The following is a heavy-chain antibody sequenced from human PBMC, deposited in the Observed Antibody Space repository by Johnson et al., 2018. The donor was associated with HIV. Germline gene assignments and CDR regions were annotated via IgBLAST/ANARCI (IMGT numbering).Heavy chain of an antibody. Sequence: MQLVESGGGLVQPGGSLRLSCAASGFTFSSYDMHWVRQATGKGLEWVSGIGTAGDTYYPDSVKGRFTVSRENAKNSLYLQMNSLRAGDTAAYYCARAGSGSYQIWGQGTMVTVSS. CDR2: IGTAGDT. J-gene: IGHJ3*02. D-gene: IGHD1-26*01. V-gene: IGHV3-13*01. CDR1: GFTFSSYD. CDR3: ARAGSGSYQI.